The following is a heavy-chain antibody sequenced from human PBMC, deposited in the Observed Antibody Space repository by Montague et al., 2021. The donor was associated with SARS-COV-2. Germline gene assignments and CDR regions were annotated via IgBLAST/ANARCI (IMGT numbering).Heavy chain of an antibody. CDR2: IYYSGST. V-gene: IGHV4-59*01. CDR1: GGSISSYY. CDR3: ARDSRTDFDWLFPDSGSYYYYMDV. J-gene: IGHJ6*03. D-gene: IGHD3-9*01. Sequence: SETLSLTCTVSGGSISSYYWNWIRQPPGKGLECIGYIYYSGSTNYNPSLKSRVTISVDTSKNQFSLKLSSVTAADTAVYYCARDSRTDFDWLFPDSGSYYYYMDVWGKGTTVTVSS.